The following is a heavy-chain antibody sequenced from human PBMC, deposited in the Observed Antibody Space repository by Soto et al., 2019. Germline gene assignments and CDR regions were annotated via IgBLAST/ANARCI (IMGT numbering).Heavy chain of an antibody. CDR1: GGSMTSYY. J-gene: IGHJ6*02. CDR2: IYFDGRT. V-gene: IGHV4-59*01. D-gene: IGHD1-26*01. Sequence: QVQLQESGPGLVKPSETLSLTCSVSGGSMTSYYWTWIRQPPGQGLEWIGHIYFDGRTNYNPSLKSRVTISLDTSNNGCSLKLSSVTAADTAVYYCSRDWEGFYGMDVWGQGTTVTVSS. CDR3: SRDWEGFYGMDV.